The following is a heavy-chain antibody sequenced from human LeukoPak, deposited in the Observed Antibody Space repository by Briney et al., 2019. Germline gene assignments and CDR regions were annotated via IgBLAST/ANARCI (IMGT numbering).Heavy chain of an antibody. CDR2: IYYSGST. D-gene: IGHD3-10*01. V-gene: IGHV4-59*08. CDR3: ARLRGVIMAFDY. Sequence: PETLSLTCTVSGGSISSYYWSWIRQPPGKGLEWIGYIYYSGSTNYNPSLKSRVTISVDTSKNQFSLKLSSVTAADTAVYYCARLRGVIMAFDYWGQGTLVTVSS. J-gene: IGHJ4*02. CDR1: GGSISSYY.